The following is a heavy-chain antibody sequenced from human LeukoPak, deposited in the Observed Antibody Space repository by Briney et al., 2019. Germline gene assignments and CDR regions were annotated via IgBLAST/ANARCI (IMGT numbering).Heavy chain of an antibody. CDR1: GFTVSSNY. D-gene: IGHD3-22*01. J-gene: IGHJ4*02. CDR3: ARHLFGSGYYPDY. CDR2: IYYSGST. V-gene: IGHV4-39*01. Sequence: GSLRLSCAASGFTVSSNYMSWIRQPPGKGLEWIGTIYYSGSTYYNPSLKSRVTISVDTSKNQFSLKLTSVTAADTSTYYCARHLFGSGYYPDYWGQGTLVTVSS.